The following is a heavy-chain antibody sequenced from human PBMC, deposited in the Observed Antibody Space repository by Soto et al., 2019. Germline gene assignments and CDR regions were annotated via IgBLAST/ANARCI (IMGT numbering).Heavy chain of an antibody. V-gene: IGHV1-18*01. Sequence: QVQLVQSGAEVKKPGASVKVSCKASGYTFTSYGISWVRQAPGQGLEWMGWISAYNGNTNYAQKLQGRVTMTTDTSTITAYMELRSLRSDDTAVYYCARADEGYCSGGSCFLYYYSGMDVWGQGTTVTVSS. CDR3: ARADEGYCSGGSCFLYYYSGMDV. D-gene: IGHD2-15*01. CDR2: ISAYNGNT. J-gene: IGHJ6*02. CDR1: GYTFTSYG.